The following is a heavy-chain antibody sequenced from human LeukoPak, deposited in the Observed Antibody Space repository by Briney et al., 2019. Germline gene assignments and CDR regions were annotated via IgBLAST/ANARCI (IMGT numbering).Heavy chain of an antibody. CDR3: ARHIGLVAPDGFDI. CDR1: GYSFTNYW. V-gene: IGHV5-51*01. CDR2: IYPCDSDT. D-gene: IGHD2-8*02. Sequence: GESLKISCTGSGYSFTNYWIGWVRQMPGKGLEWMGIIYPCDSDTRYSPSFQGQVTISVDKSISTAYLQWSSLKASDTAMYSCARHIGLVAPDGFDIWGQGTMVTVSS. J-gene: IGHJ3*02.